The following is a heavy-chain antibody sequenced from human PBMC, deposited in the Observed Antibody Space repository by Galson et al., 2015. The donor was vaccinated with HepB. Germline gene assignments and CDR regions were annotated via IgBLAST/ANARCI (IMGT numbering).Heavy chain of an antibody. CDR3: ARGAGYDFWSGYLY. Sequence: SLRLSCAASGFTFSSYGLHWVRQAPGKGLEWVALIWYDGSNNYYADSVKGRFTISRDNSKNTLYLQMNSLRAEDTAVYYCARGAGYDFWSGYLYWGQGTLVTVSS. CDR2: IWYDGSNN. CDR1: GFTFSSYG. J-gene: IGHJ4*02. V-gene: IGHV3-33*01. D-gene: IGHD3-3*01.